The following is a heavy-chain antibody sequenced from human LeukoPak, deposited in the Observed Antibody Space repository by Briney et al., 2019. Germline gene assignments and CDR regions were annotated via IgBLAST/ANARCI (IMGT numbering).Heavy chain of an antibody. V-gene: IGHV4-59*08. Sequence: PSETLSLTCTVSGGSISNYHWSWFRQPPGTGLEWIGYIEYSGGTTYNSSLKSRVTLSVDTSKNQFSLKLSSVTAADTAVYYCARVKYSSGSTSSWFDPWGRGTPVAVSS. CDR2: IEYSGGT. CDR1: GGSISNYH. CDR3: ARVKYSSGSTSSWFDP. J-gene: IGHJ5*02. D-gene: IGHD3-10*01.